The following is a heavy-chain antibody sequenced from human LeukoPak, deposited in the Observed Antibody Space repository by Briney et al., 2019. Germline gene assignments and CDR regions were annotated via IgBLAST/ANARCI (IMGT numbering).Heavy chain of an antibody. CDR3: ARELEYSSSSPIDY. CDR2: IYTSGST. D-gene: IGHD6-6*01. V-gene: IGHV4-61*02. J-gene: IGHJ4*02. CDR1: GGPISSGSYY. Sequence: SQTLSLTCTVSGGPISSGSYYWSWIRQPAGKGLEWIGRIYTSGSTNYNPSLKSRVTISVDTSKNQFSLKLSSVTAADTAVYYCARELEYSSSSPIDYWGQGTLVTVSS.